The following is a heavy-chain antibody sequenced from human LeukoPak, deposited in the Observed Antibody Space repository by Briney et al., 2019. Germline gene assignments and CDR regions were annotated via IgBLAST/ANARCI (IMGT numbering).Heavy chain of an antibody. CDR3: AKGYYDSSGYDPNVASDY. V-gene: IGHV3-23*01. CDR2: ISGSGT. D-gene: IGHD3-22*01. J-gene: IGHJ4*02. CDR1: GFSFSSYV. Sequence: GGSLRLSCAASGFSFSSYVMTWVRQAPGKGLEWVSGISGSGTHYADSVKGRFTISRDNSKNMLYLQMNSLRAEDTAVYYCAKGYYDSSGYDPNVASDYWGQGTLVTVSS.